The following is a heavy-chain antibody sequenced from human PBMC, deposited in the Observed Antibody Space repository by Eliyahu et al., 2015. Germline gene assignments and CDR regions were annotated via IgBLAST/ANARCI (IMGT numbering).Heavy chain of an antibody. CDR2: ISGSGGST. CDR1: GFTFXRXA. CDR3: AKDFNDGDYGVDAFDI. V-gene: IGHV3-23*04. Sequence: EVQLVESGGGLVQPGGSLXLSCAAXGFTFXRXAMXWVRQAPGKGLGWVSAISGSGGSTYYADSVKGRFTISRDNSKNTLYLQMNSLRAEDTAVYYCAKDFNDGDYGVDAFDIWGQGTMVTVSS. J-gene: IGHJ3*02. D-gene: IGHD4-17*01.